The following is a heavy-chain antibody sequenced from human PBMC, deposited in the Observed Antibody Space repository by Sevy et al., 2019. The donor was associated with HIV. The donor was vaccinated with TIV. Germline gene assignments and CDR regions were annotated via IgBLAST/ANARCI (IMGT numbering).Heavy chain of an antibody. J-gene: IGHJ4*02. CDR1: GFTFSSYG. CDR3: AKEIDYGDYSGGLY. Sequence: GGSLRLSCAASGFTFSSYGMHWVRQAPGKGLEWVAFIRYDGSNKYYADSVKGRFTISRDNSKNTLYLQMNSLRAEDTAVYYCAKEIDYGDYSGGLYLGQGTLVTVSS. V-gene: IGHV3-30*02. D-gene: IGHD4-17*01. CDR2: IRYDGSNK.